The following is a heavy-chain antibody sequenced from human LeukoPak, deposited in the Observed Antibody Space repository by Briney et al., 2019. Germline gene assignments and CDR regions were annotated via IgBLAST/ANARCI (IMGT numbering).Heavy chain of an antibody. D-gene: IGHD3-10*01. CDR3: VKPDKCGADY. CDR1: GFTFSSYA. V-gene: IGHV3-64D*06. Sequence: PGGSLRLSCSASGFTFSSYAMHWVRQAPGKGLEYVSAISGNGGSTYYADSVKGRFTISRDNSKNTLYLQMSSLRAEDTAVYYCVKPDKCGADYWGQGTLVTVSS. J-gene: IGHJ4*02. CDR2: ISGNGGST.